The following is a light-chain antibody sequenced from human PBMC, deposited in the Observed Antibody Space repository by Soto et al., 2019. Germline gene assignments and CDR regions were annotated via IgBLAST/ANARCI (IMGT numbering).Light chain of an antibody. V-gene: IGKV1-5*03. J-gene: IGKJ1*01. CDR3: QQYNEYSKT. Sequence: DIQVTQSPSSLSASVGDRVTITCRASQTISNSLAWFQQKPGKAPKLLIYKASTLEGGVPSRFSGNGSGTEFTLSISSLQPDDFATYYCQQYNEYSKTFGQGTKVAIK. CDR1: QTISNS. CDR2: KAS.